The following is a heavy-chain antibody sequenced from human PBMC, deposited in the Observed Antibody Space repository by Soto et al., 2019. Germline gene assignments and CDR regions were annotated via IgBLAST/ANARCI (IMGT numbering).Heavy chain of an antibody. CDR2: TSYDGNNK. CDR3: ARWGTTGGFDL. Sequence: QVQLVESGGGVVQPGTSLRLSCAASGFRFKSFDMHWVRQAPGKGLEWVAFTSYDGNNKDYGDSVKGRFTVSRDNSQNTLHLQRDFLRPEDTALYYCARWGTTGGFDLWGQGTLVSVSS. CDR1: GFRFKSFD. V-gene: IGHV3-30*19. D-gene: IGHD3-16*01. J-gene: IGHJ4*02.